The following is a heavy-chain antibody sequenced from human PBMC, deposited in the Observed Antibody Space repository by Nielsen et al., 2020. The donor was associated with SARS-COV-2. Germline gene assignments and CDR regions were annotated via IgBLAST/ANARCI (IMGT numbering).Heavy chain of an antibody. CDR3: AREGDTYGVRNFDY. D-gene: IGHD5-18*01. Sequence: GESLKISCAASGFIVSSKYMNWVRQAPGKGLEWVSVFYSGGTTLYADSVKGRFIISRDNSRNTLYLQMNSLRVEDTAMYYCAREGDTYGVRNFDYWGRGTLVTVSS. J-gene: IGHJ4*02. CDR1: GFIVSSKY. V-gene: IGHV3-53*01. CDR2: FYSGGTT.